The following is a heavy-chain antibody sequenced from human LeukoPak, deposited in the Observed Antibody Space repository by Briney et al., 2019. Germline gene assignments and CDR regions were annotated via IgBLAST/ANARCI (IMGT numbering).Heavy chain of an antibody. CDR3: AKSRYITMIVVVTPLFDY. J-gene: IGHJ4*02. CDR2: ISGSGGST. CDR1: GFTFSSYA. Sequence: GGSLRLSRAASGFTFSSYAMSWVRQAPGKGLEWVSAISGSGGSTYYADSVKGRFTISRDNSKNTLYLQMNSLRAEDTAVYYCAKSRYITMIVVVTPLFDYWGQGTLVTVSS. V-gene: IGHV3-23*01. D-gene: IGHD3-22*01.